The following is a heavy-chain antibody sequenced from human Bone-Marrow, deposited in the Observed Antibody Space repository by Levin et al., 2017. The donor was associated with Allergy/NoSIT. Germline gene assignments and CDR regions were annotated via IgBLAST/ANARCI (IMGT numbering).Heavy chain of an antibody. CDR3: ATHDSSSWSINWFDP. CDR2: FDPEDGET. J-gene: IGHJ5*02. V-gene: IGHV1-24*01. CDR1: GYTLTELS. Sequence: GESLKISCKVSGYTLTELSMHWVRQAPGKGLEWMGGFDPEDGETIYAQKFQGRVTMTEDTSTDTAYMELSSLRSEDTAVYYCATHDSSSWSINWFDPWGQGTLVTVSS. D-gene: IGHD6-13*01.